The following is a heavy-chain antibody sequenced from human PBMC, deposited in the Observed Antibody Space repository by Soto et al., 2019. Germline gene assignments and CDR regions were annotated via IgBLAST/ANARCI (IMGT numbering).Heavy chain of an antibody. CDR1: GYTFTNYG. D-gene: IGHD5-12*01. V-gene: IGHV1-18*01. CDR3: ARDHPFIVATMSIDF. J-gene: IGHJ4*02. Sequence: QVQMAQSGGEVKKLGASLKVSCKAFGYTFTNYGISWVRQAPGQGLEWMGWISPYNGHTNSAQKFQDRMSMTTDKSTDTAYMELRSLRTDDTAVYYCARDHPFIVATMSIDFWGQGTLVSVSS. CDR2: ISPYNGHT.